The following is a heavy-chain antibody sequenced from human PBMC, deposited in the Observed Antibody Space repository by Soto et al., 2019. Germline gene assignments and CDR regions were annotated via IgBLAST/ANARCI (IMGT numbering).Heavy chain of an antibody. CDR2: IDPSDSYT. CDR3: ARLGGLYCSGGSCYSFYYYGMDV. Sequence: GESLKISCKGSGYSFTSYWISWVRQMPGKGLEWKGRIDPSDSYTNYSPSFQGHVTISADKSISTAYLQWSSLKASDTAMDYCARLGGLYCSGGSCYSFYYYGMDVWGQGTTVTVSS. V-gene: IGHV5-10-1*01. CDR1: GYSFTSYW. J-gene: IGHJ6*02. D-gene: IGHD2-15*01.